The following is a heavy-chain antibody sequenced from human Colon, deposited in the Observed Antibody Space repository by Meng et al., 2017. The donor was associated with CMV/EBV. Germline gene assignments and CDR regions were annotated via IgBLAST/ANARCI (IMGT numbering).Heavy chain of an antibody. D-gene: IGHD3-3*02. CDR3: ATDHLWGMPN. Sequence: VQLVESGGVRVQPWGPLRLSCVTSGFIFSHYSMQWVRQSPGKGLEWVAHIRFDGSQQFYVQSVKGRFTVSRHDPKNTLYLQMNDLRPEDTGVYYCATDHLWGMPNWGRGTLVTVSS. CDR2: IRFDGSQQ. V-gene: IGHV3-30*02. J-gene: IGHJ4*02. CDR1: GFIFSHYS.